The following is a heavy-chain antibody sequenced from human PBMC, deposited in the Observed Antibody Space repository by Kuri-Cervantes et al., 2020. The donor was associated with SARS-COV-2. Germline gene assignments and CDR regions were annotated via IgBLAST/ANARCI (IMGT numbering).Heavy chain of an antibody. CDR2: ITPAFGPV. V-gene: IGHV1-69*13. CDR3: ARASRLAAPYNYFYYYLDG. J-gene: IGHJ6*03. Sequence: SVKVSCKASGYTFTGYYMHWVRQAPGRGLEWVGGITPAFGPVHYAQSFQGRVTITADESTRTVYMELSSLRSDDTAVYYCARASRLAAPYNYFYYYLDGWGKGTTVTVSS. D-gene: IGHD6-13*01. CDR1: GYTFTGYY.